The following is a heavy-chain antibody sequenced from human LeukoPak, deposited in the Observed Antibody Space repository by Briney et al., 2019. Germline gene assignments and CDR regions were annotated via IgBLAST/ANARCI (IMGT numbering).Heavy chain of an antibody. CDR2: IYYSGST. D-gene: IGHD3-10*01. Sequence: PSETLSLTCTVSGGSISSYYWSWIRQPPGKGLEWIGYIYYSGSTNYNPSLKSRVTISVDTSKNQFSLKLSSVTAADTAVYYCARERFNYYGSGSYYEWGQGTLVTVSS. J-gene: IGHJ4*02. V-gene: IGHV4-59*12. CDR3: ARERFNYYGSGSYYE. CDR1: GGSISSYY.